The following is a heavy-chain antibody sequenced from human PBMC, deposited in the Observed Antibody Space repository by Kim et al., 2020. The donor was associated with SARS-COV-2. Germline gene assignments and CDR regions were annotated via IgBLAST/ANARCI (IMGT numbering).Heavy chain of an antibody. CDR2: SNK. CDR3: ARDSYGMDV. Sequence: SNKYYADSVKGRFTISRDNSRNTLYLQMNSRRAEDTAVYYCARDSYGMDVWGQGTTVTVSS. J-gene: IGHJ6*02. V-gene: IGHV3-30*03.